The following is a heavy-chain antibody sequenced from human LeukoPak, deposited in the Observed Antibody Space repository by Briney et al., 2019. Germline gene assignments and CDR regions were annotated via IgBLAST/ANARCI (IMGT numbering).Heavy chain of an antibody. CDR1: GFTFSSYS. CDR2: ISSSSSYI. CDR3: ARGRYYDSSGYPFDAFDI. Sequence: PGGSLRLFCAASGFTFSSYSMTWVRQAPGKGLEWVSSISSSSSYIYYADSVKGRFTISRDNTKNSLNLQMDSLRAEDTAVYYCARGRYYDSSGYPFDAFDIWGQGTMVIVSS. V-gene: IGHV3-21*01. D-gene: IGHD3-22*01. J-gene: IGHJ3*02.